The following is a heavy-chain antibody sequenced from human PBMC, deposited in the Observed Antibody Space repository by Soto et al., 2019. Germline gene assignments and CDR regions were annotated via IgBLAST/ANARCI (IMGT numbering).Heavy chain of an antibody. J-gene: IGHJ5*02. CDR3: AREVRLRFLEWPYNWFDP. D-gene: IGHD3-3*01. CDR1: GYSISSGYY. Sequence: PSETLSLACAFSGYSISSGYYCGWIRQPPGKGLEWIGSIYHSGSTYYNPSLKSRVTISVDTSKNQFSLKLSSVTAADTAVYYCAREVRLRFLEWPYNWFDPWGQGTLVTVSS. CDR2: IYHSGST. V-gene: IGHV4-38-2*02.